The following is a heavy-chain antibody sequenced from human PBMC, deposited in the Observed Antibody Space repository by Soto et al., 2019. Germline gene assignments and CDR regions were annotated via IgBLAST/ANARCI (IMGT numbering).Heavy chain of an antibody. J-gene: IGHJ6*02. CDR2: IWSDGSDK. V-gene: IGHV3-33*01. CDR1: GFTFSNYV. CDR3: ARYGHYYGMDV. D-gene: IGHD4-17*01. Sequence: QVQLGESGGGVVQPGRSLRLSCAASGFTFSNYVIHWVRQAPGKGLEWVAAIWSDGSDKYVDSVKGRLTISRDNSKNTLYLQMDNLRAEDTAVYYCARYGHYYGMDVWGQGTTVTVS.